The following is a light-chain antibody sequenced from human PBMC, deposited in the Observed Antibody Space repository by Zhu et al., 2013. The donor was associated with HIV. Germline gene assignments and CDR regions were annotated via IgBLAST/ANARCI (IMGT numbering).Light chain of an antibody. V-gene: IGKV3-20*01. Sequence: EIVLTQSPGTLSLSPGDRVTLSCRASQRVSSTYVAWYQQKPGQAPRLLIYGASSRATGIPDRFSGSGSETDFTLSITRLEPEDFAVYYCQQYGTSPLTFGGGTTVEIK. CDR1: QRVSSTY. J-gene: IGKJ4*01. CDR3: QQYGTSPLT. CDR2: GAS.